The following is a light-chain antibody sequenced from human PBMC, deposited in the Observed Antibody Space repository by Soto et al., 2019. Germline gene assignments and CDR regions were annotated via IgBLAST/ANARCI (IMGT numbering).Light chain of an antibody. V-gene: IGLV2-23*02. J-gene: IGLJ3*02. Sequence: QSVLTQPASVSGSPGQSITVSCTGSSDDIGNFNLVSWYQQYPGKAPKLILYEVNKRPLGVSDRFSGSKSGDTASLTISGLQAEDEADYHCCSYAGSRWMFGGGIKLTVL. CDR1: SDDIGNFNL. CDR3: CSYAGSRWM. CDR2: EVN.